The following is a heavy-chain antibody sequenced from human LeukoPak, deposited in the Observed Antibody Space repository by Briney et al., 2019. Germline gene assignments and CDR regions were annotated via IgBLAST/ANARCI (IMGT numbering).Heavy chain of an antibody. CDR2: IYYSGST. CDR3: ARDVDSSTWTTSPPQTLFDY. V-gene: IGHV4-30-4*01. CDR1: GGSISSGDYY. Sequence: PSQTLSLTCTVSGGSISSGDYYWSWIRQPPGKGLEWIGYIYYSGSTYYNPSLKSRVTISVDTSKNQFSLKLSSVTAADTAVYYCARDVDSSTWTTSPPQTLFDYWGQGILVTVSS. D-gene: IGHD3-22*01. J-gene: IGHJ4*02.